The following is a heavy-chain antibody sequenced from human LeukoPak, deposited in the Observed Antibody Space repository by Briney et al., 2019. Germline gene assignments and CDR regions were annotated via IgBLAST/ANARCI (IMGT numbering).Heavy chain of an antibody. CDR1: GGSISSSSYY. J-gene: IGHJ4*02. V-gene: IGHV4-39*01. CDR2: IYYSGST. D-gene: IGHD2-2*01. CDR3: ARLGSSTTSDYFDY. Sequence: SETLSLTCTVSGGSISSSSYYWGWIRQPPGKELEWIGSIYYSGSTYYNPSLKSRVTISVDTSKNQFSLKLSSVTAADTAVYCCARLGSSTTSDYFDYWGQGTLVTVSS.